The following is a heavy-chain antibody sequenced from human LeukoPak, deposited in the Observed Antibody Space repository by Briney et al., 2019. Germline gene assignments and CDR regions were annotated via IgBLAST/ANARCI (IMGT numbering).Heavy chain of an antibody. CDR2: INAGNGNT. J-gene: IGHJ5*02. V-gene: IGHV1-3*01. D-gene: IGHD3-10*01. CDR3: ARDVTSTVRGVNWFDP. CDR1: GYTFTSYA. Sequence: ASVKVSCKASGYTFTSYAMHWVRQAPGQRLEWMGWINAGNGNTKYSQKFQGRATITRDTSASTAYMELSSLRSEDTAVYYCARDVTSTVRGVNWFDPWGQGTLVTVSS.